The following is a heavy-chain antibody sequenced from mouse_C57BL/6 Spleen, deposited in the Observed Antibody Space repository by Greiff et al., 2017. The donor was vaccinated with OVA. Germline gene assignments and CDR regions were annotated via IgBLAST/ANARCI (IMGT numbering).Heavy chain of an antibody. J-gene: IGHJ1*03. CDR2: IWSGGST. Sequence: QVQLKQSGPGLVQPSQSLSITCTVSGFSLTSYGVHWVRQSPGKGLEWLGVIWSGGSTDYNAAFISRLSISKDNSKSQVFFKMNSLQADDTAIYYCARRLDDVWYFDVWGTGTTVTVSS. CDR1: GFSLTSYG. CDR3: ARRLDDVWYFDV. V-gene: IGHV2-2*01. D-gene: IGHD2-3*01.